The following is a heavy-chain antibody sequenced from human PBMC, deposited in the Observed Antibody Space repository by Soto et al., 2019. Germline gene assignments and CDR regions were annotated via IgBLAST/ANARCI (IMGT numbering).Heavy chain of an antibody. Sequence: QVQLQESGPGLVKPSGTLSLTCAVSGGSISSTNWWAWVRQPPGKGLEWIGEILHSGSTNFNPSLKSRATTSVAKSKNHFSLNLSSVTAADTAVYYCARLRYADFSLYGMDVWGQGTTVPVSS. CDR2: ILHSGST. CDR1: GGSISSTNW. D-gene: IGHD4-17*01. V-gene: IGHV4-4*02. CDR3: ARLRYADFSLYGMDV. J-gene: IGHJ6*02.